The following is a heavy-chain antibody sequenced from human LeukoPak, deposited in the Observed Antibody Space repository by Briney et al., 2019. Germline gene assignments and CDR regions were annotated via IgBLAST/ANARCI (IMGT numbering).Heavy chain of an antibody. J-gene: IGHJ4*02. CDR1: GFTFSSYA. CDR2: ISGSGGTT. V-gene: IGHV3-23*01. CDR3: AKDWASPGHTSAWFPLDH. D-gene: IGHD6-19*01. Sequence: GGTLRLSCAASGFTFSSYAMTWVRQVPGKGLEWVSSISGSGGTTYSADSVKGRFTISRDNSKNTVYLQMNSPRAEDTAIYYCAKDWASPGHTSAWFPLDHWGQGTLVTVSS.